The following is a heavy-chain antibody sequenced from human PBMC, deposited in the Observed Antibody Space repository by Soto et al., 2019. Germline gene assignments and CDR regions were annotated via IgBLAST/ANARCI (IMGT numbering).Heavy chain of an antibody. CDR2: IYYSGST. Sequence: PSETLSLTCSVSGGSXTKYYWNWIRQPPGKGLEWIGYIYYSGSTNYNPSLKSRVTISVDTSKNQFSLKLSSVTAADTAVYYCARSVFPWGQGTLVTVSS. V-gene: IGHV4-59*12. CDR1: GGSXTKYY. J-gene: IGHJ5*02. CDR3: ARSVFP.